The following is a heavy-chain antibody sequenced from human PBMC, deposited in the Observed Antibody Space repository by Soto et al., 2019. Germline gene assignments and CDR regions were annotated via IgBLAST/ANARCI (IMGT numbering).Heavy chain of an antibody. Sequence: EVQLLESGGGLVQPEGSLRLSCAASGFTFSSYAMSWVRQAPGKGLEWVSAISGSGGSTYYADSVKGRFTISRDNSKNTLYLQMNSLRAEDTAVYYCANENGYSSSWFEFDYWGQGTLVTVSS. V-gene: IGHV3-23*01. J-gene: IGHJ4*02. CDR1: GFTFSSYA. CDR3: ANENGYSSSWFEFDY. D-gene: IGHD6-13*01. CDR2: ISGSGGST.